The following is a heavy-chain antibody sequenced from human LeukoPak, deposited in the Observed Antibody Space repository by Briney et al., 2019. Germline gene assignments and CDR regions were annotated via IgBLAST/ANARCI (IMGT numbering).Heavy chain of an antibody. D-gene: IGHD3-3*01. Sequence: GASVKVSCKASGYTLTGYYMHWVGQAPGQGLEWMGWINPNSGGTNYAQKFQARVTMTRDTSISTAYMELSRLRSDDTAVYYCARDSRSLTILGSDYYYMDVWGKGTTVAVSS. CDR2: INPNSGGT. CDR1: GYTLTGYY. J-gene: IGHJ6*03. CDR3: ARDSRSLTILGSDYYYMDV. V-gene: IGHV1-2*02.